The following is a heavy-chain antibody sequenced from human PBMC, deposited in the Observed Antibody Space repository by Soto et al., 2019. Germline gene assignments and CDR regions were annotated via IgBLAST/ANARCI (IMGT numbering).Heavy chain of an antibody. V-gene: IGHV3-30*18. CDR2: ISYDGSNK. D-gene: IGHD5-18*01. CDR3: AKEGWQLWLGYYYGMDV. CDR1: GFTFSSYG. J-gene: IGHJ6*02. Sequence: QVQLVESGGGVVQPGRSLRLSCAASGFTFSSYGMHWVRQAPGKGLEWVAVISYDGSNKYYADSVKGRFTISRDNSKNTLYLQMNSLRAEDTAVYYCAKEGWQLWLGYYYGMDVCGQGTTVTVSS.